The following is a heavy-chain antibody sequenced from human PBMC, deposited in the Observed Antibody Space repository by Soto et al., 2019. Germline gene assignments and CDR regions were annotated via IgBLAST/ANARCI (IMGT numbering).Heavy chain of an antibody. CDR1: GFTFSNYG. D-gene: IGHD3-9*01. J-gene: IGHJ3*02. CDR2: IWADGNNR. Sequence: QVRLVESGGGVVQPGRSLRLSCAASGFTFSNYGMHWVRQAPGKGLEWVAVIWADGNNRYNADSVKGRFTISRDNSKNTLYLQMNSLRAEDTALYDCARDPPDDDRGHYSFDIWGQGTMVTVSS. V-gene: IGHV3-33*01. CDR3: ARDPPDDDRGHYSFDI.